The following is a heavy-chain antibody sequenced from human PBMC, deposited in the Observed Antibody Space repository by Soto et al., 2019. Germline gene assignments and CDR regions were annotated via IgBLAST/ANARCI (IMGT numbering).Heavy chain of an antibody. Sequence: SVKVSCKASGFTFTSSAVQWVRQARGQRLAWIGWIVVGSGNTNYAQKFQERVTITRDMSTSTAYMELSSLRSEDTAVYYSAAGFPKYYFDYWGQGTLVTVSS. J-gene: IGHJ4*02. CDR1: GFTFTSSA. V-gene: IGHV1-58*01. CDR3: AAGFPKYYFDY. CDR2: IVVGSGNT.